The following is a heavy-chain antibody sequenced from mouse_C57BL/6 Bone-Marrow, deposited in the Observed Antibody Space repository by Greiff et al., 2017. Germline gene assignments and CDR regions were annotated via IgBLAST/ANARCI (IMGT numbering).Heavy chain of an antibody. CDR3: ASLGPFAY. V-gene: IGHV1-64*01. J-gene: IGHJ3*01. CDR1: GYTFTSYW. Sequence: VQLQQPGAELVKPGASVKLSCKASGYTFTSYWMHWVKQRPGQGLEWIGMIHPNSGRTNYNEMFKSKATLTVDKSSSTAYMQLSSLTSEDSAVYCWASLGPFAYWGQGTLVTVSA. CDR2: IHPNSGRT.